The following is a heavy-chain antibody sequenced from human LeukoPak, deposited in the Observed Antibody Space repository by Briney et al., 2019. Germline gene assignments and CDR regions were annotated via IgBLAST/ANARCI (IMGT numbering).Heavy chain of an antibody. J-gene: IGHJ4*02. D-gene: IGHD2-15*01. CDR3: AKDKGVAVAATGFDY. CDR2: ISGSGGST. Sequence: GGSLRLSCAASGFTFSTYGMSWVRQAPGKGLEWVSIISGSGGSTYYADSVKGRFTISRDNSKNTLFLHMSSLRADDTALYYCAKDKGVAVAATGFDYWGLGTLVTVSS. CDR1: GFTFSTYG. V-gene: IGHV3-23*01.